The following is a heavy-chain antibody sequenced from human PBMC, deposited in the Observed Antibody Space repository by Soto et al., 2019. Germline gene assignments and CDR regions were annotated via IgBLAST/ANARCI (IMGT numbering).Heavy chain of an antibody. Sequence: QVQLQESGPGLVKPSGTLSLTCAVSGGSISSSNWWSWVRQPPGKGLEWIGEIYHSGSTNYNPSHKSRLTIPVDKYKNQFSLKLSSVTAANTAVYYCASHVGGSWYYGYYYYGMDVWGQGTTVTVSS. CDR1: GGSISSSNW. CDR2: IYHSGST. CDR3: ASHVGGSWYYGYYYYGMDV. V-gene: IGHV4-4*02. J-gene: IGHJ6*02. D-gene: IGHD6-13*01.